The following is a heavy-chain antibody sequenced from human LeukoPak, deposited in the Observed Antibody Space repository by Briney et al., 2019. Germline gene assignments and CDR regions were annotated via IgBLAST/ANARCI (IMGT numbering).Heavy chain of an antibody. CDR3: ASQTTVKYYFDS. J-gene: IGHJ4*02. Sequence: PGGSLRLSCAASGFPVSTNYLTWVRQAPGKGLEWVSVISSAGSTYYADSVKGRFTISRDNSKNTLYLQMNSLREEDTAVYYCASQTTVKYYFDSWGQGTLVTVSS. D-gene: IGHD4-17*01. V-gene: IGHV3-53*01. CDR1: GFPVSTNY. CDR2: ISSAGST.